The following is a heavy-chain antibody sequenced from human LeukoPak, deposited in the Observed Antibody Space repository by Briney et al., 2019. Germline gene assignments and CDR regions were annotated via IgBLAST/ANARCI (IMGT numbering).Heavy chain of an antibody. J-gene: IGHJ4*02. CDR1: GFTFSSYA. CDR2: ISGSGGST. CDR3: AKDFRAEYYYDSSGYQVDY. D-gene: IGHD3-22*01. Sequence: PGGSLRLSCAASGFTFSSYAMSWVRQAPGKGLEWVSAISGSGGSTYYADSVKGRLTISRDNSKNTLYLQMNSLRAEDTAVYYCAKDFRAEYYYDSSGYQVDYWGQGTLVTVSS. V-gene: IGHV3-23*01.